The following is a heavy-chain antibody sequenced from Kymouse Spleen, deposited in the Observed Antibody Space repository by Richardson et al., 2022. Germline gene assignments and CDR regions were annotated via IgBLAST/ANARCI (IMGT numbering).Heavy chain of an antibody. D-gene: IGHD2-2*02. J-gene: IGHJ3*02. CDR3: ARRGIVVVPAAMSIAARRDAFDI. V-gene: IGHV4-4*02. CDR2: IYHSGST. CDR1: GGSISSSNW. Sequence: QVQLQESGPGLVKPSGTLSLTCAVSGGSISSSNWWSWVRQPPGKGLEWIGEIYHSGSTNYNPSLKSRVTISVDKSKNQFSLKLSSVTAADTAVYYCARRGIVVVPAAMSIAARRDAFDIWGQGTMVTVSS.